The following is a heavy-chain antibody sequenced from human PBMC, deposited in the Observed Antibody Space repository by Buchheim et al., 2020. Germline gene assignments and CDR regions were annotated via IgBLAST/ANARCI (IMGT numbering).Heavy chain of an antibody. Sequence: QVQLQESGPGLVRASETLSLTCIVPGGSISSSSYYWGWIRHPPGKGLEWIGSIYYSGSTYYNPSLKSRVTISVDTSKNQFSLKLSSVTAADTAVYYCASLGSGSYYNWFDPWGQGTL. J-gene: IGHJ5*02. CDR2: IYYSGST. CDR1: GGSISSSSYY. D-gene: IGHD3-10*01. CDR3: ASLGSGSYYNWFDP. V-gene: IGHV4-39*01.